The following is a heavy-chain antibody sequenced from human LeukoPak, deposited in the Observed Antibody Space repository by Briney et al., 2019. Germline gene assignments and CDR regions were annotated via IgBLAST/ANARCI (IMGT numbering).Heavy chain of an antibody. CDR1: GYRFSNCW. Sequence: GESLKISFKGSGYRFSNCWIGWVRQMPGKGLEWMGIIYPGDSDTRYSPSFQGQISISVDKSISTAYLQWSSLKASDTAMYYCARFAYHTDSFPGHYWGQGTLVTVSS. D-gene: IGHD2-21*01. CDR2: IYPGDSDT. J-gene: IGHJ4*02. V-gene: IGHV5-51*01. CDR3: ARFAYHTDSFPGHY.